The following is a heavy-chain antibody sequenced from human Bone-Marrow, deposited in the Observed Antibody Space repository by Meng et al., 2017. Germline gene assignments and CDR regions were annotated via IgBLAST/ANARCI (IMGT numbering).Heavy chain of an antibody. V-gene: IGHV1-8*01. Sequence: ASAKVSCKAAGYTFTSYDINWVRQATGQGREGMGWMNPNSGNTGYAQKFQGRVTMTRNTSISTAYMELSSLRSEDTAVYYCARSRGSGSYSDYWGQGTLVTVSS. CDR2: MNPNSGNT. D-gene: IGHD3-10*01. J-gene: IGHJ4*02. CDR3: ARSRGSGSYSDY. CDR1: GYTFTSYD.